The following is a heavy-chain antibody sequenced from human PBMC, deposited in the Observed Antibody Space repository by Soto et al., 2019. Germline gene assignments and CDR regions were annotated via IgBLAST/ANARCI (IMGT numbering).Heavy chain of an antibody. D-gene: IGHD6-13*01. J-gene: IGHJ5*02. CDR3: ARLLQQQLVLDL. CDR2: IYYSGST. V-gene: IGHV4-59*01. Sequence: QVQLQESGPGLVKPSETLSLTCTVSGGSISSYYWSWIRQPPGKGLEWIGYIYYSGSTNYNPSLKSRVTISVDTSKNQFSLKLSSVTAADTAVYYCARLLQQQLVLDLWGQGTLVTVSS. CDR1: GGSISSYY.